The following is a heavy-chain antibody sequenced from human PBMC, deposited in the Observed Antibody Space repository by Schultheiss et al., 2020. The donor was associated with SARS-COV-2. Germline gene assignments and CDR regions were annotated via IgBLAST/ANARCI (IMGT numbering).Heavy chain of an antibody. J-gene: IGHJ3*02. D-gene: IGHD3-10*01. V-gene: IGHV3-30*07. CDR3: ARGAGSRDAFDI. CDR1: GFTFSSYA. CDR2: ISYDGSNK. Sequence: GGSLRLSCAASGFTFSSYAMHWVRQAPGKGLEWVAVISYDGSNKYYADSVKGRFTISRDNSKNTLYLQMNSLRAEDTAVYYCARGAGSRDAFDIWGQGTMVTV.